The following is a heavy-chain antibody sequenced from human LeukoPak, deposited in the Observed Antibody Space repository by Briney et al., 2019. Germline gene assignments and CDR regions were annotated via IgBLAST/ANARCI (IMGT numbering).Heavy chain of an antibody. CDR2: IKEDGSEK. CDR3: ARQKAVVVVAATPDEDYGDYVDYYYYMDV. Sequence: GGSLRLSCAASGFTFSRYWMSRVRQAPGKGLEWVANIKEDGSEKYYVDSVKGRLTISRDNAKNSLSLQIKSLRAEDTAVYYCARQKAVVVVAATPDEDYGDYVDYYYYMDVWGKGTTVTVSS. D-gene: IGHD2-15*01. J-gene: IGHJ6*03. CDR1: GFTFSRYW. V-gene: IGHV3-7*01.